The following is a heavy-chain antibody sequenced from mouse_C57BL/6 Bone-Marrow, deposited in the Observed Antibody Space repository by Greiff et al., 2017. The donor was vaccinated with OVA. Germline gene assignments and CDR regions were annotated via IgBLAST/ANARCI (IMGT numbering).Heavy chain of an antibody. CDR2: IDPSDSYT. J-gene: IGHJ1*03. Sequence: VQLQQPGAELVRPGTSVKLSCKASGYTFTSYWMHWVKQRPGQGLEWIGVIDPSDSYTNYNQKFKGKATLTVGKSSSTAYMQLSRLTSEDSAVYYCARGRDYYGSSLYWYFDVWGTGTTVTVSA. CDR1: GYTFTSYW. D-gene: IGHD1-1*01. V-gene: IGHV1-59*01. CDR3: ARGRDYYGSSLYWYFDV.